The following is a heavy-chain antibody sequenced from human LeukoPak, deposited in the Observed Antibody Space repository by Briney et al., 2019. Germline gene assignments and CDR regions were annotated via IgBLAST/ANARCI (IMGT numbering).Heavy chain of an antibody. D-gene: IGHD6-6*01. V-gene: IGHV3-11*01. Sequence: GGSLRLSCAVFGVTVSSNYMSWIRQAPGKGLEWVSLINSLSPRAISYGDSVKGRFTTSRDDATNSLFLQMNSLKVEDTAIYYCAGHARGSYLVHWGQGILVTVST. J-gene: IGHJ4*02. CDR3: AGHARGSYLVH. CDR2: INSLSPRAI. CDR1: GVTVSSNY.